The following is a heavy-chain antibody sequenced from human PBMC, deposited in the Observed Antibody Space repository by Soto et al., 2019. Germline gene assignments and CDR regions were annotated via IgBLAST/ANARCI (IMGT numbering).Heavy chain of an antibody. CDR2: ISGSGGST. V-gene: IGHV3-23*01. CDR3: ARGQWLDDFDY. CDR1: GFTFSSYA. D-gene: IGHD6-19*01. Sequence: GGSLRLSCAASGFTFSSYAMSWVRQAPGKGLERVSAISGSGGSTYYADSVKGRFTISRDNSKNTLYLQMNSLRAEDTAVYYCARGQWLDDFDYWGQGTLVTVSS. J-gene: IGHJ4*02.